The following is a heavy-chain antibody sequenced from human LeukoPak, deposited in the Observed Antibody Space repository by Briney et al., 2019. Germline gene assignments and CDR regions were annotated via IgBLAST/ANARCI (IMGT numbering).Heavy chain of an antibody. CDR2: ISAYNGNT. D-gene: IGHD3-10*01. V-gene: IGHV1-18*04. Sequence: GESLQISCKGSGYSFTSYWIGWVRQAPGQGLEWMGWISAYNGNTNYAQKLQGRVTMTTDTSTSTAYMELRSLRSDDTAVYYCARATYGSGSYYRDWGQGTLVTVSS. CDR3: ARATYGSGSYYRD. J-gene: IGHJ4*02. CDR1: GYSFTSYW.